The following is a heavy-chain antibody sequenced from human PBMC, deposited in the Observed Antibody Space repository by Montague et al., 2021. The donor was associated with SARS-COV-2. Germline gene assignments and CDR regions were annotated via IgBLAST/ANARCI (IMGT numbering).Heavy chain of an antibody. Sequence: SETLSLTCAVYGGSFSGYYWSWIRQPPGKGLEWIGEINHSGSTKYNPSLKSRVTISVDTSKNQFSLKLSSVTAADTAVYYCARGTKRVFTYEYDSSGYASGYWGQGTLITVSS. J-gene: IGHJ4*02. D-gene: IGHD3-22*01. CDR2: INHSGST. CDR1: GGSFSGYY. V-gene: IGHV4-34*01. CDR3: ARGTKRVFTYEYDSSGYASGY.